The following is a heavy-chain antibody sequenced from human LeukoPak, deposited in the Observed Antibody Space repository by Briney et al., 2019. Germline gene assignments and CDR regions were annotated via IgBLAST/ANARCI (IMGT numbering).Heavy chain of an antibody. D-gene: IGHD2-15*01. CDR2: ISGSGGST. J-gene: IGHJ4*02. Sequence: SGGSLRLSCAASGFTFSSYAMSWVRQAPGKGLEWVSAISGSGGSTYYADSVKGRFTISRDNSKNTLYLQVISLRAQDTAVYYCAKDPGYCSGGSCFYFDSWGQGTLVTVSS. CDR1: GFTFSSYA. V-gene: IGHV3-23*01. CDR3: AKDPGYCSGGSCFYFDS.